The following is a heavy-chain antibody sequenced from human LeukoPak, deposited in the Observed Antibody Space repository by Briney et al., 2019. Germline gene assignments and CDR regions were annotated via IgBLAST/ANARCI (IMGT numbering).Heavy chain of an antibody. CDR3: ARVAGGGYDSGVCDF. CDR1: GGSISSYY. Sequence: SETLSLTCTVSGGSISSYYWSWIRQPPGKGLEWIGYISYSGSTDSNPSLKSRLTISVDTSKNQFSLWLSSLTAADTAVYYCARVAGGGYDSGVCDFWGQGTLVTVSS. J-gene: IGHJ4*02. CDR2: ISYSGST. D-gene: IGHD5-12*01. V-gene: IGHV4-59*01.